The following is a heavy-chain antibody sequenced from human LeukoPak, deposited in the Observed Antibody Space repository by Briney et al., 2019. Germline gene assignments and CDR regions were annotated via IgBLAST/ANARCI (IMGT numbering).Heavy chain of an antibody. CDR3: AKDLRATLDAFDI. Sequence: GGSLRLSCAASGFTFSSYGMHWVRQAPGKGLEWVAFIRYDGSNKYYADSVKGRFTISRDNSKNTLYLQMNSLRAEDTAVYYCAKDLRATLDAFDIWGQGTMVTVSS. V-gene: IGHV3-30*02. D-gene: IGHD2-15*01. CDR2: IRYDGSNK. CDR1: GFTFSSYG. J-gene: IGHJ3*02.